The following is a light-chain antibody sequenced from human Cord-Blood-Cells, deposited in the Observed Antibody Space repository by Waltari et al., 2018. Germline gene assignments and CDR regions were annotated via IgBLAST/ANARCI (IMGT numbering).Light chain of an antibody. V-gene: IGLV2-23*01. CDR1: SSDVWSHNL. CDR3: CSYAGSSTYV. J-gene: IGLJ1*01. CDR2: EGS. Sequence: QSALTQPASVSGSPGQSITISCTGTSSDVWSHNLVSWYQQHPGKATKLMIYEGSKRPSGVSNRFSGSKSGNTASLTISGLQAEDEADYYCCSYAGSSTYVFGTGTKVTVL.